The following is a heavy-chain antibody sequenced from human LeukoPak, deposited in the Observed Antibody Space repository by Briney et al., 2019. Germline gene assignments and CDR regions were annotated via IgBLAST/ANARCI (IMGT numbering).Heavy chain of an antibody. CDR1: GGSFSGYY. CDR2: INHSGST. D-gene: IGHD3-10*01. Sequence: SETLSLTCAVYGGSFSGYYWSWIRQPPGKGLEWIGEINHSGSTNYNPSLKSRVTTSVDTSKNHFSLNLSSVTAADTAVYYCARHRGRYYDSGSYYYFDYWGQGTLVTVSS. V-gene: IGHV4-34*01. J-gene: IGHJ4*02. CDR3: ARHRGRYYDSGSYYYFDY.